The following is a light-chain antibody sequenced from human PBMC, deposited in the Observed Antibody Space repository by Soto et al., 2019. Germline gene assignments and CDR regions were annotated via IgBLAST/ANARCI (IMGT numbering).Light chain of an antibody. V-gene: IGKV3-15*01. CDR1: QSVSGN. Sequence: EIVMTQSPAILSVSPGERATLSCRACQSVSGNLAWYQQTPGQPPRLLIYAATTRAPGVPDRFSGSGSGTDFSLTISSLQSEDFAVYYCQQYNNWPPETFGQGTKLEIK. CDR3: QQYNNWPPET. J-gene: IGKJ2*01. CDR2: AAT.